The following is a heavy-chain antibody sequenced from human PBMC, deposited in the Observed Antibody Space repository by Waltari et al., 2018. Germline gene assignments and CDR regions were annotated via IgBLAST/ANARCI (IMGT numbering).Heavy chain of an antibody. CDR1: GGSISSPY. CDR3: ARVAGYCTNGVCRDPYMDV. Sequence: QVQLQESGPGLVKPSETLSLTCTFSGGSISSPYWSWIRQPPGRGLEWIGYIYYSGSTTYNPALRSRVTISVGTSKNQCSLKLSSVTAADTAVYYCARVAGYCTNGVCRDPYMDVWGKGTTVTVSS. CDR2: IYYSGST. J-gene: IGHJ6*03. V-gene: IGHV4-59*11. D-gene: IGHD2-8*01.